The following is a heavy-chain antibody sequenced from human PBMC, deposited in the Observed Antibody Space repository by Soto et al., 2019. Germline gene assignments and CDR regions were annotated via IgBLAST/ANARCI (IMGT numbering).Heavy chain of an antibody. V-gene: IGHV4-31*03. D-gene: IGHD4-17*01. CDR2: IYYSGST. CDR3: ARGLSVTLFDF. CDR1: GDSISSGGYY. Sequence: QVQLQESGPGLVQPSQTLSLACTVSGDSISSGGYYWSWIRQHPGKGLEWIGYIYYSGSTFYNPSLKSRVTISVDTSKNQFSLKLSSVTAADTAVYYWARGLSVTLFDFWGQGTLVTVSS. J-gene: IGHJ4*02.